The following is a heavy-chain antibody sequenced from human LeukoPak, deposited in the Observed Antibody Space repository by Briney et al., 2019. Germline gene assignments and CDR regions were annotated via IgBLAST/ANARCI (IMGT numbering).Heavy chain of an antibody. V-gene: IGHV2-70*01. Sequence: SGPTLVNPTQTLTLTCTFSGFSLSTSGMRVSWIRQPPGKALEWLAPIDWDDGKYYSTSLKTRLTTSKDTSKNQVVLTMTNMDPVDTATYYCARTSRYYGMDVWGQGTTVTVSS. CDR2: IDWDDGK. CDR1: GFSLSTSGMR. J-gene: IGHJ6*02. CDR3: ARTSRYYGMDV.